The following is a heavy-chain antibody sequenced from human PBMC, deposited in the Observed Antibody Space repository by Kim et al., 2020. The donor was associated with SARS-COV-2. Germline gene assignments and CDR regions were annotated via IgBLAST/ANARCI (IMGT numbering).Heavy chain of an antibody. J-gene: IGHJ4*02. Sequence: SETLSLTCAVSGASISTANWWRWVRQPPGTGLEWIWEIYHTGNTNYNPSLKSRVSISVDNSKNHFSLRLNSVTAADTAVYYCARLRTDTGSYFRFDYWGQGTLVTVSS. D-gene: IGHD1-26*01. V-gene: IGHV4-4*02. CDR2: IYHTGNT. CDR3: ARLRTDTGSYFRFDY. CDR1: GASISTANW.